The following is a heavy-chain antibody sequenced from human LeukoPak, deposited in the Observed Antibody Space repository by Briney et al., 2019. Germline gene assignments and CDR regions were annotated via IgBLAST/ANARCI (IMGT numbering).Heavy chain of an antibody. D-gene: IGHD3-10*01. J-gene: IGHJ3*02. CDR1: GFTFSSYW. V-gene: IGHV3-7*01. Sequence: GGSLRLSCAASGFTFSSYWMSWVRQAPGKGLEWVANIKQVGSEKYYVDSVKGRFTISRDNAKNSLYLQMNSLRAEDTAVYYCARPTYYYGSGSYYGSLDAFDIWGQGTMVTVSS. CDR2: IKQVGSEK. CDR3: ARPTYYYGSGSYYGSLDAFDI.